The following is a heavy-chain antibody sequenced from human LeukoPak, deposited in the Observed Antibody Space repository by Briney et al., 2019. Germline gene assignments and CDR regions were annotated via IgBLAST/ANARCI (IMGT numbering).Heavy chain of an antibody. CDR3: AKDTPSPGDRWGLDV. J-gene: IGHJ6*02. CDR2: IRGSGYST. V-gene: IGHV3-23*01. CDR1: GFTFSSYS. D-gene: IGHD7-27*01. Sequence: PGGSLRLSCAASGFTFSSYSMTWFRQVPGKGLEWVSVIRGSGYSTYYADSVKGRFTISRDNSKNTLYLQMNSLRAEDTAVYYCAKDTPSPGDRWGLDVWGQGTTVTVSS.